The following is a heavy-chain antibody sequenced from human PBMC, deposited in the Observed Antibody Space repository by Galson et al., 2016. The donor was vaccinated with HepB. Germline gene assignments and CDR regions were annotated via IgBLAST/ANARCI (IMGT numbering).Heavy chain of an antibody. CDR2: VYYSGST. Sequence: SETLSLTCTVSGGSISSGGYYWTWIRQPPGEGLEWIGYVYYSGSTNYNPSLKSRVTISVDTSKNQFSLRLSSVTAADTAVYYCSRDTRYGSERTYYNYYGMDVWGQGTTVTVSS. J-gene: IGHJ6*02. CDR3: SRDTRYGSERTYYNYYGMDV. V-gene: IGHV4-61*08. CDR1: GGSISSGGYY. D-gene: IGHD3-10*01.